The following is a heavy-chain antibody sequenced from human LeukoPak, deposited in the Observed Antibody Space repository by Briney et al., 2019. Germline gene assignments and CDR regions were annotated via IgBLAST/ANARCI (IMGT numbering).Heavy chain of an antibody. V-gene: IGHV4-61*01. Sequence: SETLSLTCTVSGGSVSSGSYYWSWIRQPPGKGLEWIGYIYYSGSTNYNPSLKSRVTISVDTSKNQFSLKLSSVTAADTAVYYCARDKGSYDFWSGYYNWFDPWGQGTLVTVSS. CDR1: GGSVSSGSYY. D-gene: IGHD3-3*01. CDR3: ARDKGSYDFWSGYYNWFDP. J-gene: IGHJ5*02. CDR2: IYYSGST.